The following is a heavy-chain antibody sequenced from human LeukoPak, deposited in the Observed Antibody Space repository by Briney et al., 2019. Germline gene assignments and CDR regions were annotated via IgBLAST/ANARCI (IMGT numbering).Heavy chain of an antibody. Sequence: PGGSLRLSCAASGFTFSSYWMNWVRQAPGKGLEWVANIKQDGSEKYYVDSVKGRFTISRDNAKNSLYLQMNSLRAEDTAVYYCARVASSGYYYFSDYWGQGTQVTVSS. V-gene: IGHV3-7*01. J-gene: IGHJ4*02. CDR2: IKQDGSEK. CDR1: GFTFSSYW. D-gene: IGHD3-22*01. CDR3: ARVASSGYYYFSDY.